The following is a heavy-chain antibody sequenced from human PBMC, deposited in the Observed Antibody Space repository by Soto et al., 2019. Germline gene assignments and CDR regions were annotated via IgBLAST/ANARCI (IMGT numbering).Heavy chain of an antibody. J-gene: IGHJ3*02. CDR2: IIPIFGTA. D-gene: IGHD6-6*01. V-gene: IGHV1-69*13. CDR3: ARDRQFSTASGRAFDI. Sequence: SVKVSCKASGGTFSSYAISWVRQAPGQGLEWMGGIIPIFGTANYAQKFQGRVTITADESTSTAYMELSSLRSEDTAVYYCARDRQFSTASGRAFDIWGQGTMVTVSS. CDR1: GGTFSSYA.